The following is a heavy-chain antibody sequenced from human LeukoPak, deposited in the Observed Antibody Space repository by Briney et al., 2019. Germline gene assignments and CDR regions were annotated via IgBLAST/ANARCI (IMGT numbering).Heavy chain of an antibody. CDR3: ARDNYGDYAGAFDI. D-gene: IGHD4-17*01. CDR1: GYTFTSYY. Sequence: ASVKVSCKASGYTFTSYYMHWVRQAPGQGLEWMGIINPSGGSTRYAQKFQGRVTMTRDMSTSTVDMELSSLRSEDTAVYYCARDNYGDYAGAFDIWGQGTMVTVSS. V-gene: IGHV1-46*01. J-gene: IGHJ3*02. CDR2: INPSGGST.